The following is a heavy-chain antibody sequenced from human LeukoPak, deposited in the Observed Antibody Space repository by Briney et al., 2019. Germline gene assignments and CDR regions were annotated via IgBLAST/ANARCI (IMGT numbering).Heavy chain of an antibody. V-gene: IGHV1-46*01. D-gene: IGHD3-10*01. Sequence: GASVWVSCTASGYTFTIYYMHWVRQAPGQGLEWMGIINPSGGSTSYAQKFQGRVTMTRDTSTSTVYMELSSLRSEDTAVYYCAREGTRGLPYDYWGQGTLVTVSS. CDR3: AREGTRGLPYDY. J-gene: IGHJ4*02. CDR1: GYTFTIYY. CDR2: INPSGGST.